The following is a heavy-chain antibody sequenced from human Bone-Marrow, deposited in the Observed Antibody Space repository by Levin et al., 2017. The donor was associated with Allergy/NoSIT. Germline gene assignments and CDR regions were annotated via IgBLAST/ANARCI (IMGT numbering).Heavy chain of an antibody. CDR3: ARDLPYGDYEDY. J-gene: IGHJ4*02. V-gene: IGHV4-34*01. D-gene: IGHD4-17*01. CDR1: GGSFSGYY. CDR2: INHSGST. Sequence: SQTLSLTCAVYGGSFSGYYWSWIRQPPGKGLEWIGEINHSGSTNYNPSLKSRVTISVDTSKNQFSLKLSSVTAADTAVYYCARDLPYGDYEDYWGQGTLVTVSS.